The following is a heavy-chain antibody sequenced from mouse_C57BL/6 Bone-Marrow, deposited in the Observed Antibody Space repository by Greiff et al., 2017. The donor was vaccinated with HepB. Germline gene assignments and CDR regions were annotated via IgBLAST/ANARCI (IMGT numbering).Heavy chain of an antibody. V-gene: IGHV5-17*01. D-gene: IGHD1-1*01. CDR2: ISSDSSTI. Sequence: EVQLVESGGGLVKPAGSLKLSCAASGFTFSDYGMHWVRQAPEKGLEWVAYISSDSSTIYYADTVKGRFTITRDNAKNTLFLQMNSMRAEDTAMYYCGRRLVRSFDDWGQGTTGTVSS. J-gene: IGHJ2*01. CDR3: GRRLVRSFDD. CDR1: GFTFSDYG.